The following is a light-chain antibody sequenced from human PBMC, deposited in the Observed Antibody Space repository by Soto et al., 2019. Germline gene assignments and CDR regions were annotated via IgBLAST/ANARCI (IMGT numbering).Light chain of an antibody. CDR2: AAS. CDR1: QGISNY. Sequence: DIQMTQSPSSLSASVGDTVTITCRASQGISNYLAWYQQKPGQVPNLLIYAASTLQLGVPSRFSGSGSGTDFTLPISRLRPEDVATYYCQKYENAPRTFGQGTKVEI. V-gene: IGKV1-27*01. J-gene: IGKJ1*01. CDR3: QKYENAPRT.